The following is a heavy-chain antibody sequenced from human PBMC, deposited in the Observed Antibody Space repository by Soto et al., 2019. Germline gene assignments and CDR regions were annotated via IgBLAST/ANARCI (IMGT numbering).Heavy chain of an antibody. CDR3: VRTSLVVAAATREDY. CDR1: GFTFSSYA. CDR2: INSGGAST. D-gene: IGHD2-15*01. V-gene: IGHV3-23*01. Sequence: GGSLRLSCAASGFTFSSYAMTWVRRAPGKGLEWVSSINSGGASTYYAVSVEGRFTISRDNAKNTLYLQMNSLRAEDTAVYYCVRTSLVVAAATREDYWGQGTLVTVSS. J-gene: IGHJ4*02.